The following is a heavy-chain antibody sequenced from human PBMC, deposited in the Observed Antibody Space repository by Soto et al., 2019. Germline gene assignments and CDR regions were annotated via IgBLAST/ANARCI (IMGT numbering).Heavy chain of an antibody. J-gene: IGHJ6*04. V-gene: IGHV2-5*02. CDR2: IYWDDDT. CDR1: GFSLNTSGVG. D-gene: IGHD3-16*02. CDR3: AQVRRFTVFALFYYLDV. Sequence: QITLKESGPTLVTPTQPLTMTCTFSGFSLNTSGVGVGWIRQPPGKALEWLALIYWDDDTRSRPSLKTRVTLAKDSSKNQVVLTLTYADPVDTATYYWAQVRRFTVFALFYYLDVWGKGASVTVSS.